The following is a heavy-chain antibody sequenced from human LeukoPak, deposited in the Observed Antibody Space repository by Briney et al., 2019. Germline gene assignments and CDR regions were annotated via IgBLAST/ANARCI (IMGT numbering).Heavy chain of an antibody. J-gene: IGHJ4*02. CDR1: GFTFSSYG. D-gene: IGHD5-12*01. Sequence: GGSLRLSCAASGFTFSSYGMHWVRQAPGKGLEWVAVISYDGSNKYYADSVKGRFTISRDNSKNTLYLQMNSLRAEDTAVYYCAKGRGYSGYDSDYWGQETLVTVSS. V-gene: IGHV3-30*18. CDR2: ISYDGSNK. CDR3: AKGRGYSGYDSDY.